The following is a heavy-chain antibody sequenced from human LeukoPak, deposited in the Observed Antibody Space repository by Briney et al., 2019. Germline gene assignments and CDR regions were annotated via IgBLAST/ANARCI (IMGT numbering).Heavy chain of an antibody. CDR2: IYPDDSET. CDR3: ARRLSSEYCSGGTCYSQGGFDS. J-gene: IGHJ4*02. Sequence: GESLKISFKGFGYQFSNYWIGWVRPRPGKGLEWMTIIYPDDSETRYSPSFEGQVTISADKSISTAYLQWSSLKASDTAMYYCARRLSSEYCSGGTCYSQGGFDSWGQGTLVTVSS. V-gene: IGHV5-51*01. D-gene: IGHD2-15*01. CDR1: GYQFSNYW.